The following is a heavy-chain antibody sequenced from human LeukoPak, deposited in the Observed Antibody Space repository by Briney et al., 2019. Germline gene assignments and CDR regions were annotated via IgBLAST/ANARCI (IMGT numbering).Heavy chain of an antibody. J-gene: IGHJ3*02. D-gene: IGHD6-6*01. CDR3: ARVSTALARAFDI. CDR1: DFSVNTNF. Sequence: GGSLRLSCVASDFSVNTNFMNWVRQAPGKGLEWVSVILTSGTTYYADSVKGRFTISRDNSKNTLYLQMNSLRAEDTAVYYCARVSTALARAFDIWGQGTMVTVSS. V-gene: IGHV3-53*01. CDR2: ILTSGTT.